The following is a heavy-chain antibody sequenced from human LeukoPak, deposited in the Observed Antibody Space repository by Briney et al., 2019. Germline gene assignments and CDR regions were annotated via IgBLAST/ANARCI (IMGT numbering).Heavy chain of an antibody. Sequence: GGSLRLSCAASGFTFSSYWMSWVRQAPGKGLEWVANIRKDGSEKYYVDSVKGRFTISRDTSRNALYLQMNSLRPGDTAVYYCAKPLMRDRWFGESWGQGTLVSVSS. J-gene: IGHJ5*02. V-gene: IGHV3-7*01. CDR1: GFTFSSYW. D-gene: IGHD3-10*01. CDR3: AKPLMRDRWFGES. CDR2: IRKDGSEK.